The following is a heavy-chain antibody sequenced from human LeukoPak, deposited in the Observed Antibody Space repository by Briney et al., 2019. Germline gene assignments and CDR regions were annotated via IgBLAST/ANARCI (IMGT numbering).Heavy chain of an antibody. D-gene: IGHD3-22*01. CDR1: GFTFDDYA. J-gene: IGHJ3*02. Sequence: GGPLRLSCAASGFTFDDYAMHWVRQAAGKGLEWVSGISWNSGSIGYADSVKGRFTISRDNAKNSLYLQMNSLRAEDTAVYYCARGRGIVSPDAFDIWGQGTMVTVSS. CDR2: ISWNSGSI. V-gene: IGHV3-9*01. CDR3: ARGRGIVSPDAFDI.